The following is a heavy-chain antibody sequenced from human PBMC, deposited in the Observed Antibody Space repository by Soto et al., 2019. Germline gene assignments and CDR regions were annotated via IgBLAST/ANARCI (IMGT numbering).Heavy chain of an antibody. CDR3: AKSRGDSWYLYYYDY. CDR2: ISGSGGST. Sequence: EVQLLESGGGLVQPGGSLRLSCAASGLTFRAFSMSWVRLPPGKGLEWVSGISGSGGSTYYADSVKGRFTISRDSSSNTLYLQMSSLRAEDTAVYYCAKSRGDSWYLYYYDYWGQGTLVTVSS. J-gene: IGHJ4*02. V-gene: IGHV3-23*01. CDR1: GLTFRAFS. D-gene: IGHD5-12*01.